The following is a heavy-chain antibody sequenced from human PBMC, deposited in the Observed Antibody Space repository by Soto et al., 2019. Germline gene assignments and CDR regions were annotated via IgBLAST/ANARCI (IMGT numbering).Heavy chain of an antibody. CDR3: ARITYYMDV. V-gene: IGHV3-74*01. D-gene: IGHD1-20*01. J-gene: IGHJ6*03. CDR1: GFTFSSYW. CDR2: ISGDASSI. Sequence: GGSLRLSCAGSGFTFSSYWMHWVRQAPGKGLVWVSRISGDASSISYADSVKGRFTISRDNAKNTLYLQMNSLRAEDTAVYYCARITYYMDVWGKGTTVTVSS.